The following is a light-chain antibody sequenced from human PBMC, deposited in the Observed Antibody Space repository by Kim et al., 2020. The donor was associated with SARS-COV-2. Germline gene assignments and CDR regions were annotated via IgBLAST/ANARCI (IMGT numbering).Light chain of an antibody. V-gene: IGKV3-11*01. J-gene: IGKJ2*01. CDR1: QSVSTY. Sequence: IVLTQSPATLSMSPGERATLSCRASQSVSTYLAWYQQKPGQAPRLLIYDASIRATGIPARFSGSGAGTDFSLTISSLEPEDFAVYYCQQRTTWPLYTFGQGTKLEI. CDR3: QQRTTWPLYT. CDR2: DAS.